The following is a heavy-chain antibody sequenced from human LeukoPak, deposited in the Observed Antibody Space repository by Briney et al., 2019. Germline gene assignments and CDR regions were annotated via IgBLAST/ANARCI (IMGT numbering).Heavy chain of an antibody. Sequence: GGSLRLSCAASGFTFSSYAMSWVRQAPGKGLEWVSAISGSGGSTYYADSVKGRFTISRDKSKNTLCLQMNSLRAEDTAVYYCAKACSGGSCYWDYWGQGTLVTVSS. CDR3: AKACSGGSCYWDY. CDR1: GFTFSSYA. J-gene: IGHJ4*03. CDR2: ISGSGGST. D-gene: IGHD2-15*01. V-gene: IGHV3-23*01.